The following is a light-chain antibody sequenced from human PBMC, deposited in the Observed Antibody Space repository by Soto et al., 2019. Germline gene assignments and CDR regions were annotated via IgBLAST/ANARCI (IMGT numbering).Light chain of an antibody. CDR2: ATS. Sequence: DIVLTQSPGTLSLSPGERATVSCRASQTVGSSYLAWYQQKLGQAPMLLIYATSSRATGIPDRFSGSGSGTDFTLTISRLEPEDFAVYYCQQSGPSPPLTFGGGTKVEI. CDR3: QQSGPSPPLT. CDR1: QTVGSSY. J-gene: IGKJ4*01. V-gene: IGKV3-20*01.